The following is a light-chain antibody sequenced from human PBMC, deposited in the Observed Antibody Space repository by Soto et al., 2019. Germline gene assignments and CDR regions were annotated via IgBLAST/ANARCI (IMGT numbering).Light chain of an antibody. CDR3: QQYSNSTECT. J-gene: IGKJ1*01. Sequence: EIVLTQSPGTLSLSPGERATLSCRASQSVTSSKLAWYQQKPGQAPRLLIYGASFRATGIPDRFIGSGSGTDFTLTISRLEPEDFAVYHCQQYSNSTECTFGQGTKVEIK. CDR2: GAS. V-gene: IGKV3-20*01. CDR1: QSVTSSK.